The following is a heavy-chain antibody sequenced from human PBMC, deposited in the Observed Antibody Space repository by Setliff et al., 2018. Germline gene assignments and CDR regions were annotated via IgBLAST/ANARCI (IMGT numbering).Heavy chain of an antibody. V-gene: IGHV4-4*07. CDR3: ARGSFPYDNSGFDY. D-gene: IGHD3-22*01. Sequence: SDTLSLTCSVSGDSISSYFWTWIRQPAGKGLEWIGRFYISGTTTYNPSLKSRVTMSADTSKNQFSLKLSSVTAADTAVYYCARGSFPYDNSGFDYWGQGTLVTVSS. J-gene: IGHJ4*02. CDR2: FYISGTT. CDR1: GDSISSYF.